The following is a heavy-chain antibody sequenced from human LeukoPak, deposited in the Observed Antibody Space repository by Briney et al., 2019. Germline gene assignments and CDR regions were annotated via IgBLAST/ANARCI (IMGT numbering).Heavy chain of an antibody. V-gene: IGHV3-48*04. D-gene: IGHD6-19*01. Sequence: GGSLRLSCAASGFTFSSYSMNWVRQAPGKGLEGGSYISSSSSTIYYADSVKVRFTISRDNAKNSLDLQRNSRRAEDTAVYYCAREKYRSGWYDAFDIWGQGTMVTVSS. CDR1: GFTFSSYS. CDR3: AREKYRSGWYDAFDI. J-gene: IGHJ3*02. CDR2: ISSSSSTI.